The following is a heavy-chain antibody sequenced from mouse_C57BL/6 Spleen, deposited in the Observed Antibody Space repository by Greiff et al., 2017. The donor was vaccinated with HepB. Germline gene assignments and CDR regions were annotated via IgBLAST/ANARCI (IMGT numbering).Heavy chain of an antibody. J-gene: IGHJ4*01. D-gene: IGHD2-5*01. V-gene: IGHV14-2*01. CDR1: GFNIKDYY. CDR3: ARVYYSNDYAMDY. Sequence: DVKLQESGAELVKPGASVKLSCTASGFNIKDYYMHWVKQRTEQGLEWIGRIDPEDGEIKYAPKFQGKATITADTSSNTAYLQLSSLTAEDTAVYYCARVYYSNDYAMDYWVQGTSVTVSS. CDR2: IDPEDGEI.